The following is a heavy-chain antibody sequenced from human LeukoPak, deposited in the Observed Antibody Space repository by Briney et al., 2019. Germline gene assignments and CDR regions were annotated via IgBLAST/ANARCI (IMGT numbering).Heavy chain of an antibody. CDR1: GYTFTSYG. V-gene: IGHV1-2*02. J-gene: IGHJ3*02. Sequence: ASVKVSCKASGYTFTSYGISWVRQAPGQGLEWMGWINPNSGGTNYAQKFQGRVTMTRDTSISTAYMELSRLRSDDTAVYYCARVKPNLHAFDIWGQGTMVTVSS. CDR3: ARVKPNLHAFDI. CDR2: INPNSGGT.